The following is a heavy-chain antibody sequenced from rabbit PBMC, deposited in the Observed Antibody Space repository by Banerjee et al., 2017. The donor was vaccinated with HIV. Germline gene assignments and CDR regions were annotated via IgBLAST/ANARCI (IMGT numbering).Heavy chain of an antibody. J-gene: IGHJ4*01. V-gene: IGHV1S43*01. CDR3: ARGAGYSDVYFNL. CDR2: IYTNTGRT. Sequence: QEQLVESGGGLVTLGGSLKLSCKASGFDLSSYYYMCWVRQAPGKGLELIACIYTNTGRTWYASWVNGRFTISRSTSLNTVDLKMTSLTAADTATYFCARGAGYSDVYFNLWGPGTLVTVS. D-gene: IGHD1-1*01. CDR1: GFDLSSYYY.